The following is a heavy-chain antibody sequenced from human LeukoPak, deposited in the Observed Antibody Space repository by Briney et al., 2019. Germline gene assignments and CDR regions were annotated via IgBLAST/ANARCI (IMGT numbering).Heavy chain of an antibody. J-gene: IGHJ4*02. CDR1: GFTFSSYG. CDR2: ISYDGSNK. Sequence: GGSLRLSCAASGFTFSSYGMHWVRQAPAKGLEWVAIISYDGSNKYYADSAKGRFTISRDNSKNTLHLQMNSLRAEDTAVYYCAKSTTVTQRGYFDYWSQGTLVTVSS. CDR3: AKSTTVTQRGYFDY. V-gene: IGHV3-30*18. D-gene: IGHD4-17*01.